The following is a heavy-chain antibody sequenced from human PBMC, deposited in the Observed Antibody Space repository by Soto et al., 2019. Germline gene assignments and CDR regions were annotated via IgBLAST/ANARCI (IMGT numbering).Heavy chain of an antibody. D-gene: IGHD6-19*01. V-gene: IGHV1-18*01. CDR3: AGDLASSGWYGVAFDI. CDR2: ISAYNGNT. J-gene: IGHJ3*02. Sequence: ASVKVSCKASGYTFASSGISWGRQAPGQGLEGMGWISAYNGNTNYAQKLQGRVTMTTDTSTSTAYMELRSLRSDDTAVYYCAGDLASSGWYGVAFDIWGQGTTLTVSS. CDR1: GYTFASSG.